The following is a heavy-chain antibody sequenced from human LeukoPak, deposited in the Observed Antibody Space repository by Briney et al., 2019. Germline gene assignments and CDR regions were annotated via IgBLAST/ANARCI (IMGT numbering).Heavy chain of an antibody. CDR2: ISYDGSNK. D-gene: IGHD2-8*01. CDR1: GFTFSSYA. J-gene: IGHJ6*02. CDR3: ARDLFYCTNGVCQVYYYYGMDV. Sequence: GGSLRLSCAASGFTFSSYAMHWVRQAPGKGLEWVAVISYDGSNKYYADSVKGRFTISRDNSKNTLYLQMNSLRAEDTAVYYCARDLFYCTNGVCQVYYYYGMDVWGQGTTVTVSS. V-gene: IGHV3-30-3*01.